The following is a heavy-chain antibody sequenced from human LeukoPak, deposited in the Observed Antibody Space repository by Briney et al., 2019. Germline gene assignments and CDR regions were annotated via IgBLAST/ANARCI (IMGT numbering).Heavy chain of an antibody. J-gene: IGHJ3*02. CDR1: GGSISSSSYY. CDR2: IYYSGST. CDR3: AAPYYYDSKDAFDI. V-gene: IGHV4-39*07. D-gene: IGHD3-22*01. Sequence: RSSETLSLTCTVSGGSISSSSYYWGWIRQPPGKGLEWIGSIYYSGSTYYNPSLKSRVTISVDTSKNQFSLKLSSVTAADTAVYYCAAPYYYDSKDAFDIWGQGTMVTVSS.